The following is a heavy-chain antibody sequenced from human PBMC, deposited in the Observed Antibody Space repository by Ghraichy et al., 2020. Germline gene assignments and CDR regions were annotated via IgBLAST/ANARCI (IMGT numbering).Heavy chain of an antibody. CDR3: ARDRWELDY. Sequence: GGSLRLSCVASGFIFSEYYMSWIRQSPGKGLEWVSYISSSDGTIYYADSVKGRFTISRDNAKNSVYLQMNSLRDDDTAVYYCARDRWELDYWGRGTLVTVSS. CDR2: ISSSDGTI. J-gene: IGHJ4*02. CDR1: GFIFSEYY. D-gene: IGHD3-10*01. V-gene: IGHV3-11*01.